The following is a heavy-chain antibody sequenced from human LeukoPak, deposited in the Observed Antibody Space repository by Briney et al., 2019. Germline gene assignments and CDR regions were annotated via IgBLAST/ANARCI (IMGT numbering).Heavy chain of an antibody. Sequence: PGGSLRLSCAASGFTFSSYWMHWVRQAPGKGLVWVSRINSDGSSTSYTDSVKGRFTISRDNAKNTLYLQMNSLRAEDTAVYYCARGRRIQLWLTYFDYWGQGTLVTVSS. CDR1: GFTFSSYW. J-gene: IGHJ4*02. V-gene: IGHV3-74*01. D-gene: IGHD5-18*01. CDR3: ARGRRIQLWLTYFDY. CDR2: INSDGSST.